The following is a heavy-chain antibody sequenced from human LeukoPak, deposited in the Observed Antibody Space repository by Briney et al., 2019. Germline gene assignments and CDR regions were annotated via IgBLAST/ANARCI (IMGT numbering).Heavy chain of an antibody. J-gene: IGHJ4*02. V-gene: IGHV4-59*12. CDR2: IYYSRTT. CDR1: GGSISSYY. D-gene: IGHD5-12*01. CDR3: AKDHLIVATTDLDY. Sequence: SETLSLTCTVSGGSISSYYWSWIRQPPEKGLEWIGYIYYSRTTNYNPSLKSRVTMSVDTSKNQFSLKLSSVTAADAAVYYCAKDHLIVATTDLDYWGQGTMVTVSS.